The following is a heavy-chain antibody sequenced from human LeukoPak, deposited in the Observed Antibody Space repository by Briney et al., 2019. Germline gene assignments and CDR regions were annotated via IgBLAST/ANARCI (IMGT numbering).Heavy chain of an antibody. CDR1: GFTFSSYD. D-gene: IGHD1-1*01. Sequence: PGGSLRLSCAASGFTFSSYDMHWVRQAPGKGLEWVAFIRYDGSKKYYADSVKGRFTISRDNTKNSLYLEMSSLRAEDTALYYCAREDSRNDDDEEEWVGEEDWLDPWGQGTLVIVSS. CDR2: IRYDGSKK. J-gene: IGHJ5*02. V-gene: IGHV3-30*02. CDR3: AREDSRNDDDEEEWVGEEDWLDP.